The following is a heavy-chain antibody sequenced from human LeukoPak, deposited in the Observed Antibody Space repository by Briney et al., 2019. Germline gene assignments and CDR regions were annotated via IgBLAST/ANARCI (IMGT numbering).Heavy chain of an antibody. V-gene: IGHV5-51*01. J-gene: IGHJ5*02. CDR3: ARGNNENYYDWFDP. Sequence: GESLKISCEGSGYTFTNYWIGWVRQMPGKGLEWMGLIHPGHSDTKYSPSFQGQVTISADESISTAYLQWSSVKASDTAMYYCARGNNENYYDWFDPWGQGTLVTVSS. CDR2: IHPGHSDT. D-gene: IGHD3-3*01. CDR1: GYTFTNYW.